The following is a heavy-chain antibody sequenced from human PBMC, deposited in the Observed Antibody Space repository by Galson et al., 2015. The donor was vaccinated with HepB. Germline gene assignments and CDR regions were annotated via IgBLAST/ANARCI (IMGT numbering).Heavy chain of an antibody. CDR1: GFTFSSYS. CDR3: ARDHIEMATIGAFDI. Sequence: SLRLSCAASGFTFSSYSMNWVRQAPGKGLEWVSSISSSSSYIYYADSVKGRFTISRDNAKNSLYLQMNSLRAEDTAVYYCARDHIEMATIGAFDIWGQGTMVTVSS. CDR2: ISSSSSYI. J-gene: IGHJ3*02. V-gene: IGHV3-21*01. D-gene: IGHD5-24*01.